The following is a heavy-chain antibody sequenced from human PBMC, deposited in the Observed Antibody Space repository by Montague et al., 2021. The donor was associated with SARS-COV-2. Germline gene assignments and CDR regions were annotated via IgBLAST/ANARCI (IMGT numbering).Heavy chain of an antibody. D-gene: IGHD3-10*01. Sequence: SETLSLTCTVSGGSVSSGPYYWGWIRQPPGRGLEWIGSISYSGRTYFNPSLKSRLTISVDSSENQFSLRLSSVTAADTAVYYCASSYCYGSGSYVYNYHVDYWGKGTLVTVSS. CDR3: ASSYCYGSGSYVYNYHVDY. J-gene: IGHJ4*01. V-gene: IGHV4-39*01. CDR2: ISYSGRT. CDR1: GGSVSSGPYY.